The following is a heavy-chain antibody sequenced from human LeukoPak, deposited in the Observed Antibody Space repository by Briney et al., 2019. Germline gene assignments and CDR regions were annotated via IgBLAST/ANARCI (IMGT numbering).Heavy chain of an antibody. CDR3: ARGWVERWLLDAFDI. Sequence: GASVKVSCKASGYTFTGYYMHWVRQAPGQGLEWMGWINPNSGGTNYAQKFQGRVTMTRDTSISTAYMELSRLRSDDTAVYYCARGWVERWLLDAFDIWGQGTMVTVSS. CDR2: INPNSGGT. J-gene: IGHJ3*02. V-gene: IGHV1-2*02. D-gene: IGHD5-24*01. CDR1: GYTFTGYY.